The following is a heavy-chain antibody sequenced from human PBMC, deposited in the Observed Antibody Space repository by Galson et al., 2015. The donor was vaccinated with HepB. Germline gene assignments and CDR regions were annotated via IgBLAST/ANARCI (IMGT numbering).Heavy chain of an antibody. CDR3: ARSVRLAAGRHYFDY. Sequence: SLRLSCAASGFTFSSYAMHWVRQAPGKGLEWVSIISGSDGGTNYADSVKGRFTISRDNSKNTLYLQMNSLRDEDTAIYYCARSVRLAAGRHYFDYWGQGTPVTVSS. V-gene: IGHV3-23*01. D-gene: IGHD6-13*01. J-gene: IGHJ4*02. CDR2: ISGSDGGT. CDR1: GFTFSSYA.